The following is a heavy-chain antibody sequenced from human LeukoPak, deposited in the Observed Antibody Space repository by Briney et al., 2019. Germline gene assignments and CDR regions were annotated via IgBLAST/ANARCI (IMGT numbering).Heavy chain of an antibody. V-gene: IGHV4-38-2*01. CDR1: GYSISSGYY. J-gene: IGHJ5*02. Sequence: SETLSLTCAVSGYSISSGYYWGWIRQPPGKGLEWIGSIYHSGSTYYNPSLKSRVTISVDTSKNQFSLKLSSVTAADTAVYYCARRGYCSSTSCYLGWFDPWGQGTLVTVFS. CDR2: IYHSGST. D-gene: IGHD2-2*01. CDR3: ARRGYCSSTSCYLGWFDP.